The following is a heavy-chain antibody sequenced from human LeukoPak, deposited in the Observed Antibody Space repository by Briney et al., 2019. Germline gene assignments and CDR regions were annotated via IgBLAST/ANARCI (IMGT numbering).Heavy chain of an antibody. D-gene: IGHD3-10*01. CDR2: IKTKTEGGTT. J-gene: IGHJ4*02. CDR3: ASYGSGSHDY. V-gene: IGHV3-15*01. Sequence: GGSLRLSCEASGFTFSSYSMNWVRQAPGKGLEWVGRIKTKTEGGTTDYAAPVKGRFTISRDDSKNTVYLQMNSLKTEDTAVYYCASYGSGSHDYWGQGSLVTVSS. CDR1: GFTFSSYS.